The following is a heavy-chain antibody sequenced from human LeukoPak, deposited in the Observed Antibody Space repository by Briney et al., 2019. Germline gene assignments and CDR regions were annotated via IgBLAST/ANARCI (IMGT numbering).Heavy chain of an antibody. CDR2: IWNVGSNK. CDR1: GFIFNNYA. D-gene: IGHD6-19*01. Sequence: GFLRLSCAASGFIFNNYAMSWVRQAPGKGLEWVAVIWNVGSNKYYADSVKGRFTISRDNSKNTLYLQMNSLRAEDTAVYYCARKRYSSGWYSGHFFDYWGQGTLVTVSS. V-gene: IGHV3-33*08. CDR3: ARKRYSSGWYSGHFFDY. J-gene: IGHJ4*02.